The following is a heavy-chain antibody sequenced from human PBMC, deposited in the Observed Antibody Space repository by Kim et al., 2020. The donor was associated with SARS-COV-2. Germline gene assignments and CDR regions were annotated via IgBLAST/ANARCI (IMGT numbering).Heavy chain of an antibody. D-gene: IGHD3-22*01. CDR2: IHSDGSIT. CDR3: ARTGDSNICGYYDFFHY. Sequence: GGSLRLSCAASGFTLSNYSMNWVRQTPGEGLVWVSRIHSDGSITYYADSVKGRFTISRDNAKNSLYLQMNSLRPEDTAVYYCARTGDSNICGYYDFFHY. CDR1: GFTLSNYS. J-gene: IGHJ4*01. V-gene: IGHV3-74*01.